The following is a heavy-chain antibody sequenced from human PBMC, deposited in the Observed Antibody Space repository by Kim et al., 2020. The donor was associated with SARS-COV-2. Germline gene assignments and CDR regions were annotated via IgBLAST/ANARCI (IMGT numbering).Heavy chain of an antibody. D-gene: IGHD3-22*01. CDR3: ARGRTYYYDSSGYPNRFDP. CDR2: IIPIFGTA. Sequence: SVKVSCKASGGTFSSYAISWVRQAPGQGLEWMGGIIPIFGTANYAQKFQGRVTITADESTSTAYMELSSLRSEDTAVYYCARGRTYYYDSSGYPNRFDPWGQGTLVTVSS. V-gene: IGHV1-69*13. J-gene: IGHJ5*02. CDR1: GGTFSSYA.